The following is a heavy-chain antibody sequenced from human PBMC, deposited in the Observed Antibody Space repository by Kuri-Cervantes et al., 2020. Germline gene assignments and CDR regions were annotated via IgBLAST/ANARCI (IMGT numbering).Heavy chain of an antibody. Sequence: GGSLRLSCAASGFTFDDYAMHWVRQAPGKGLEWVSGISWNSGSIGYADSVKGRFTISRDNAKNSLYLQMNSLRAEDTALYYCAKAIRGGIVDYWGQGTLVTVSS. CDR2: ISWNSGSI. CDR1: GFTFDDYA. D-gene: IGHD4-23*01. V-gene: IGHV3-9*01. CDR3: AKAIRGGIVDY. J-gene: IGHJ4*02.